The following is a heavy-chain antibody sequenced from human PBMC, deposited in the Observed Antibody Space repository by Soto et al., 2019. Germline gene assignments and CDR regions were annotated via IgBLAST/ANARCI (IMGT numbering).Heavy chain of an antibody. J-gene: IGHJ4*02. CDR1: GFSFSSYT. D-gene: IGHD3-10*01. Sequence: GGSLRLSCAASGFSFSSYTMNWVRLAPGKGLEWVSSISTISSYIYYADSVRGRFTICRDNTRNSLYLEMNSLTAEDTAVYYCARNSMGNYGIEYWGQGSLVTVSS. V-gene: IGHV3-21*01. CDR3: ARNSMGNYGIEY. CDR2: ISTISSYI.